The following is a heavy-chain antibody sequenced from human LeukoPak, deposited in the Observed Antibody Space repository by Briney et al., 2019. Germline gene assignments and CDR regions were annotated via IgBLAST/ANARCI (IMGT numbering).Heavy chain of an antibody. CDR1: GYTFINYG. CDR3: ARLSREQWLPNFDY. V-gene: IGHV1-18*01. Sequence: ASVKVSCKASGYTFINYGVTWVRQAPGQGLEWMGWISASNGNTNYAQKLQGRVTMTTDTSTSTAYMELRSLGSDDTAVYYCARLSREQWLPNFDYWGQGTLVTVSS. D-gene: IGHD6-19*01. CDR2: ISASNGNT. J-gene: IGHJ4*02.